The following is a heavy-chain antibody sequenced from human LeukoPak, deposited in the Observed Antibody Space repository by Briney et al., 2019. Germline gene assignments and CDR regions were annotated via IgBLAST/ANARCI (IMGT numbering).Heavy chain of an antibody. J-gene: IGHJ4*02. V-gene: IGHV3-23*01. CDR1: GFTFSNCA. Sequence: GGSLRLSCAASGFTFSNCAMSWVRQAPGKGLEWVSTIGGTGGGTYYADSVKGRFTISRDNAKNTLYLQMNSLRAEDTAVYYCARDGAAMVDYWGQGTLVTVSS. CDR3: ARDGAAMVDY. CDR2: IGGTGGGT. D-gene: IGHD5-18*01.